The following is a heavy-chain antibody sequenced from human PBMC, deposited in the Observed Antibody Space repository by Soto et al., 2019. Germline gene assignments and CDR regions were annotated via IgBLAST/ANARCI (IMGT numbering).Heavy chain of an antibody. J-gene: IGHJ4*02. CDR2: IIPIFGTA. CDR3: ARLPTSKKRTSSEVDY. V-gene: IGHV1-69*13. Sequence: SVKVSCKASGGTFSSYAISWVRQAPGQGLEWMGGIIPIFGTANYAQKFQGRVTITADESTSTAYMELSSLRSEDTAVYYCARLPTSKKRTSSEVDYWGQGTLVTVSS. D-gene: IGHD6-25*01. CDR1: GGTFSSYA.